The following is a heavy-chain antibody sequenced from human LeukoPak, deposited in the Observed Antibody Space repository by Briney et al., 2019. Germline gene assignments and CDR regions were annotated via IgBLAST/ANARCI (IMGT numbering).Heavy chain of an antibody. V-gene: IGHV3-23*01. CDR1: GFTFSTYP. CDR3: AKDVGRGYYSYYYYYGMDV. J-gene: IGHJ6*04. D-gene: IGHD3-3*01. CDR2: ISGSGGST. Sequence: GGSLRLSCAASGFTFSTYPMSWVRQAPGKGLEWVSAISGSGGSTYYADSVKGRFTISRDNPKNTLYLQMNSLRAEDTAVYYCAKDVGRGYYSYYYYYGMDVWGKGTTVTVSP.